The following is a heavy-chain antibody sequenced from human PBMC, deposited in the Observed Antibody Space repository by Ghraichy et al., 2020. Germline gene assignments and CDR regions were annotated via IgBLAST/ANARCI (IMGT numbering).Heavy chain of an antibody. Sequence: GESLNISCAASGFTFSSYAMSWVRQAPGKGLEWVSAINGSGGSTYYADSVKGRFTISRDNSKNTLYLQMNNLRAEDTAVYYCAKAVGQWLVHCFDYWGQGTLVTVSS. D-gene: IGHD6-19*01. CDR3: AKAVGQWLVHCFDY. CDR2: INGSGGST. CDR1: GFTFSSYA. V-gene: IGHV3-23*01. J-gene: IGHJ4*02.